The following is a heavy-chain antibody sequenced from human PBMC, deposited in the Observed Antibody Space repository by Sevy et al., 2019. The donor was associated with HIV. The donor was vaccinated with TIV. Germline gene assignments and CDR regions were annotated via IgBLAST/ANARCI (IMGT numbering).Heavy chain of an antibody. CDR1: GFTFNTHA. Sequence: GGSLRLSCTASGFTFNTHAMTWVRQAPGKGLEWVSVISGPGLSTYYADSVKGRFTISRDNSKNTLYLQMNSLRVDDKATYYCAKALNPALESMIEVILRTLKGFDVWGQGTMVTVSS. CDR2: ISGPGLST. J-gene: IGHJ3*01. D-gene: IGHD3-22*01. CDR3: AKALNPALESMIEVILRTLKGFDV. V-gene: IGHV3-23*01.